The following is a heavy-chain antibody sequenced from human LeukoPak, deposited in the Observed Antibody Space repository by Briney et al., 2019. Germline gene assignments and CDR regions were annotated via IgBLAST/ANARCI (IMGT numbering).Heavy chain of an antibody. CDR2: SSRDGSGA. V-gene: IGHV3-74*01. Sequence: GGSLRLSCAASGLAFSRSWMHWVRQAPGKGLVWVSRSSRDGSGATYADSVKGRFTISRDNAKNTLYLQMNSLRVDDSAVYYCARDDYRGARDGNRAYWFFDLWGRGTLVTVSS. J-gene: IGHJ2*01. CDR3: ARDDYRGARDGNRAYWFFDL. CDR1: GLAFSRSW. D-gene: IGHD5-24*01.